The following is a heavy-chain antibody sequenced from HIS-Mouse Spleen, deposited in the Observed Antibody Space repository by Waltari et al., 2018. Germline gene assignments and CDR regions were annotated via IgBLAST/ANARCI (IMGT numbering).Heavy chain of an antibody. CDR1: GGSISSSSYS. Sequence: QLQLQESGPGLVKPSETLSLTCTVPGGSISSSSYSWGWIRPPPGKGLEWIGSIYYSGSTYYNPSLKSRVTISVDTSKNQFSLKLSSVTAADTAVYYCARDVANWGSDAFDIWGQGTMVTVSS. D-gene: IGHD7-27*01. CDR3: ARDVANWGSDAFDI. V-gene: IGHV4-39*07. J-gene: IGHJ3*02. CDR2: IYYSGST.